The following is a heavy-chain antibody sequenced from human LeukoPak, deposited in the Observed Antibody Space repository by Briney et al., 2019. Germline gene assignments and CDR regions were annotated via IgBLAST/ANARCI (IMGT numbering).Heavy chain of an antibody. J-gene: IGHJ4*02. CDR2: ISSSGSTI. CDR3: ARLVVADPAAGDY. V-gene: IGHV3-11*01. D-gene: IGHD2-15*01. CDR1: GFTFSDYY. Sequence: GRSLRLSCAASGFTFSDYYMSWIRQAPGKGLEWVSYISSSGSTIYYADSVKGRFTISRDNAKNSLYLQMNSLRAEDTAVYYCARLVVADPAAGDYWGQGTLVTVSS.